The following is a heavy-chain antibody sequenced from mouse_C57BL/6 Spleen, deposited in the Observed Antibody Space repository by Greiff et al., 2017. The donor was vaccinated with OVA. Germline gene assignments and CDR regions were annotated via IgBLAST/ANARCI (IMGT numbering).Heavy chain of an antibody. CDR1: GYTFTDYY. J-gene: IGHJ2*01. CDR3: ARDYDYDY. V-gene: IGHV1-26*01. D-gene: IGHD2-4*01. CDR2: INPNNGGT. Sequence: EVQLQQSGPELVKPGASVKISCKASGYTFTDYYMNWVKQSHGKSLEWIGDINPNNGGTSYNQKFKGKATLTVDKSSSTAYMELRSLTSEDSAVYYCARDYDYDYWGKGTTLTVSS.